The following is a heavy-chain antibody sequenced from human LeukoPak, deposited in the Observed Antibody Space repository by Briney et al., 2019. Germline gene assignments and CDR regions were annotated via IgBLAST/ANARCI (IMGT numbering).Heavy chain of an antibody. V-gene: IGHV1-8*01. CDR3: ARDDLNADVVDLSR. CDR2: MNPNSGNT. J-gene: IGHJ4*02. D-gene: IGHD3/OR15-3a*01. CDR1: GYTFTSRD. Sequence: GASVKVSCKASGYTFTSRDFNWVRQATGQGLEWMGWMNPNSGNTGYAQKFQGRVTMTRDTSLSTAYMELSSLRAEDTAVYYCARDDLNADVVDLSRWGQGTLVTVSS.